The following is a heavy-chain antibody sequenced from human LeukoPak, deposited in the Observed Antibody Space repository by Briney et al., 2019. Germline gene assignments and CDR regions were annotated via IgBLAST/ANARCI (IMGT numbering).Heavy chain of an antibody. D-gene: IGHD6-19*01. CDR3: ARAQQWLVPGGDY. V-gene: IGHV4-61*02. CDR2: IYTSGST. CDR1: GGSISSGSYY. Sequence: SQTLSLTCTVSGGSISSGSYYWSWTRQPAGKGLEWIGRIYTSGSTNYNPSLKSRVSISVDTSKNQFSLKLRSVTAADTAVYYCARAQQWLVPGGDYWGQGTLVTVSS. J-gene: IGHJ4*02.